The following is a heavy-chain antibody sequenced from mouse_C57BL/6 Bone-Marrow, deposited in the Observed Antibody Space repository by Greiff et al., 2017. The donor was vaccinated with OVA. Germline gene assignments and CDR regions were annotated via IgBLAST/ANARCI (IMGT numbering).Heavy chain of an antibody. J-gene: IGHJ2*01. Sequence: QVQLKQPGAELVKPGASVKLSCKASGYTFTSYWMQWVKQRPGQGLEWIGEIDPSDSYTNYNQKFKGKATLTVDTSSSTAYMQLSSLTSEDSAVYYCARLGLLPLDYWGQGTTLTVSS. CDR3: ARLGLLPLDY. CDR2: IDPSDSYT. D-gene: IGHD1-1*01. CDR1: GYTFTSYW. V-gene: IGHV1-50*01.